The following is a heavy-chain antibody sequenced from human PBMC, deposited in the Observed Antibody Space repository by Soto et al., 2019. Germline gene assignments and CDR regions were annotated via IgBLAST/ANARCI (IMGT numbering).Heavy chain of an antibody. CDR2: INPSGGST. CDR3: AREGDSDTAMVTRIWFDP. V-gene: IGHV1-46*01. Sequence: GASVKVSCKASGYTFTSYYMHWVRQAPGQGLEWMGIINPSGGSTSYAQKFQGRVTMTRDTSTSTVYMELSSLRSEDTAVYYCAREGDSDTAMVTRIWFDPWGQGTLVTVSS. D-gene: IGHD5-18*01. CDR1: GYTFTSYY. J-gene: IGHJ5*02.